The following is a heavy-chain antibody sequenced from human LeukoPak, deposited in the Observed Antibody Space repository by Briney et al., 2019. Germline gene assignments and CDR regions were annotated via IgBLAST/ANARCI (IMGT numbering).Heavy chain of an antibody. J-gene: IGHJ4*02. CDR2: INHSGST. V-gene: IGHV4-39*07. Sequence: SETLSLTCAVSGGSISSNSYYWGWIRQPPGKGLEWIGEINHSGSTNYNPSLKSRVTISVDTSKNQFSLKLSSVTAADTAVYYCARLSRAITIFGVVISGFDYWGQGTLVTVSS. D-gene: IGHD3-3*01. CDR3: ARLSRAITIFGVVISGFDY. CDR1: GGSISSNSYY.